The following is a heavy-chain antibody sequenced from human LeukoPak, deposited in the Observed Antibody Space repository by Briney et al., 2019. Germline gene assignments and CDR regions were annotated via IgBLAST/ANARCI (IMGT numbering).Heavy chain of an antibody. J-gene: IGHJ4*02. CDR2: ISYDGSNK. Sequence: PGGSLRLSCAASGFTFSSYGMHWVRQAPGKGLEWVAVISYDGSNKYYADSVKGRFTISRDNSKNTLYLQMNSLRAEDTAVYYCAKDSAVDCSGGSCPVNYWGQGTLVTVSS. CDR1: GFTFSSYG. CDR3: AKDSAVDCSGGSCPVNY. D-gene: IGHD2-15*01. V-gene: IGHV3-30*18.